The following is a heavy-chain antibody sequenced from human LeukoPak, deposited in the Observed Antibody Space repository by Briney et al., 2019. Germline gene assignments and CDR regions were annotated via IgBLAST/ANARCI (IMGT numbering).Heavy chain of an antibody. V-gene: IGHV4-34*01. CDR1: GGSFSGYY. J-gene: IGHJ4*02. Sequence: SETLSLTCAVYGGSFSGYYWSWIRQPPGKGLEWIGEINYSGSTNYNPSLKSRVTISVDTSKNQFSLKLSSVTAADTAVYYCARLGQLKSSSSVGSEDYWGQGTLVTVSS. CDR2: INYSGST. D-gene: IGHD6-6*01. CDR3: ARLGQLKSSSSVGSEDY.